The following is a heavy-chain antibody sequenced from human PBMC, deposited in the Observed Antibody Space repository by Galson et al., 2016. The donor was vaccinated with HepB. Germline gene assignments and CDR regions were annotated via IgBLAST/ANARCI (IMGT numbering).Heavy chain of an antibody. Sequence: SLRLSCAASGFTFSSYSMHWVRQAPGKGREWVSFISSSSSYIYYADSVKGRFTISRDNAKNSLYLQMNSLRAEDTAVYYCARGGYSGYDWVRNWFDPWGQGTLVTVSS. D-gene: IGHD5-12*01. CDR2: ISSSSSYI. J-gene: IGHJ5*02. CDR3: ARGGYSGYDWVRNWFDP. V-gene: IGHV3-21*01. CDR1: GFTFSSYS.